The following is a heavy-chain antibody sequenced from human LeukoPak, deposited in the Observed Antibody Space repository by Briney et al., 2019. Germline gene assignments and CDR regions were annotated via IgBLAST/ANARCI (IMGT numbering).Heavy chain of an antibody. CDR3: ARVGRQLGAFDI. J-gene: IGHJ3*02. CDR1: GFTVSSSY. CDR2: IYSGGST. V-gene: IGHV3-53*01. Sequence: RTGGSLRLSCAASGFTVSSSYMSWVRQAPGKGLEWVSVIYSGGSTYYADSVKGRFTISRDNSKNTLYLQMNSLRAEDTAVYYCARVGRQLGAFDIWGQGTMVTVSS. D-gene: IGHD6-13*01.